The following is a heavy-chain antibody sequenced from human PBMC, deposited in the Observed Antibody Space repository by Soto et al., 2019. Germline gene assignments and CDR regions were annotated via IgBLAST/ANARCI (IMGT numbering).Heavy chain of an antibody. CDR3: ARPRYSGYDFDY. V-gene: IGHV4-34*01. Sequence: XETLSLTCAVYGLSFSGYYWSRIRQPPGKGLEWIGEINHSGSTNYNPSLKSRVTISVDTSKNQFSLKLSSVTAADTAVYYCARPRYSGYDFDYWGQGTLVTVSS. J-gene: IGHJ4*02. D-gene: IGHD5-12*01. CDR1: GLSFSGYY. CDR2: INHSGST.